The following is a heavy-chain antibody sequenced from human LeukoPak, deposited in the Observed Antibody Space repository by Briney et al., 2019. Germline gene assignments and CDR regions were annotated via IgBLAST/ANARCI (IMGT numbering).Heavy chain of an antibody. Sequence: GGSLRLSCAASGFTFSDYYVSWIRQAPGKGLEWVSYISSSGSTIYYADSVKGRFTISRDNAKNSLYLQMNSLRAEDTAVYYCAKDDVVVPAAIPFDYWGQGTPVTVSS. V-gene: IGHV3-11*01. CDR3: AKDDVVVPAAIPFDY. D-gene: IGHD2-2*02. CDR2: ISSSGSTI. CDR1: GFTFSDYY. J-gene: IGHJ4*02.